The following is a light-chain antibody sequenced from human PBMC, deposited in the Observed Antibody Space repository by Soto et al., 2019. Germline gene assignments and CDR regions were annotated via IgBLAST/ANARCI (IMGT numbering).Light chain of an antibody. J-gene: IGKJ5*01. V-gene: IGKV3-20*01. Sequence: IVLTQSPGTLSLSPGESATLSCRARQSVSSSYLAWHQQKPGQAPRLLIYGASSRATVISDRFSGSGSGTVFTLTISRLEPEDFAVYYCQQYGSSPPITFGQGTRLEIK. CDR2: GAS. CDR3: QQYGSSPPIT. CDR1: QSVSSSY.